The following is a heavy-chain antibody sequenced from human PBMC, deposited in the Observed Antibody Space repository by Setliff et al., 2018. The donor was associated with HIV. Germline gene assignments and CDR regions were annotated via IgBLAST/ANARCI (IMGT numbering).Heavy chain of an antibody. CDR1: GFTFDRFW. V-gene: IGHV3-74*01. J-gene: IGHJ4*02. CDR2: VNTDGNSK. CDR3: HSGYDSEEQSYFDY. D-gene: IGHD5-12*01. Sequence: GGSLRLSCAASGFTFDRFWMHWVRQAPGKGLEWVSRVNTDGNSKTYADSVKDRFTISRDNGKNTLFLQMNSLKVEDTGVHYCHSGYDSEEQSYFDYWGQGTLVTVSS.